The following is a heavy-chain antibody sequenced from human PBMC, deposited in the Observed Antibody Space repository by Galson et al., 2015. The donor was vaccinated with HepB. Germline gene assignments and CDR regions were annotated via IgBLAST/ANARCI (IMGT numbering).Heavy chain of an antibody. CDR1: GYSFTSYW. J-gene: IGHJ3*02. D-gene: IGHD3-22*01. Sequence: QSGAEVKKPGESLKISCKGSGYSFTSYWIGWVRQMPGKGLEWMGIIYPGDSDTRYSPSFQGQVTISADKSISTAYLQWSSLKASDTAMYYCARPFDVTMIGADAFDIWGQGTMVTVSS. CDR2: IYPGDSDT. V-gene: IGHV5-51*01. CDR3: ARPFDVTMIGADAFDI.